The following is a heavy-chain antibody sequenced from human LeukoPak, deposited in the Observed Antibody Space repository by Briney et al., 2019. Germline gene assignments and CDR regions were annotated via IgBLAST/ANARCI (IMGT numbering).Heavy chain of an antibody. CDR2: ISGSGGST. CDR3: AKDSHLSGSWSWYFDY. Sequence: PGGSLRLSCAASGFTFSSYAMSWVRQAPGKGLEWVSAISGSGGSTYYADSVKGRFTISRDNSKNTLYLQMNSLRAEDTAVYYCAKDSHLSGSWSWYFDYWGQGTLVTVSS. CDR1: GFTFSSYA. D-gene: IGHD6-13*01. V-gene: IGHV3-23*01. J-gene: IGHJ4*02.